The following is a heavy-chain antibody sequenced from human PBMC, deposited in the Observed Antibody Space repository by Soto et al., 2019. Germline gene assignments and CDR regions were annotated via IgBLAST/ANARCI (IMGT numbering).Heavy chain of an antibody. Sequence: QVQLVQSGAEVKKPGSSVKVSCKASGGTFSSYAISWVRQAPGQGLEWMGGIIPIFGTANYAQKFQGRVTITADESTSTAYMELSSLKSDDTVVHYCATSPLLPYCSSTSCYNYYYYYGMDVWAHGTTVTVSS. CDR3: ATSPLLPYCSSTSCYNYYYYYGMDV. CDR1: GGTFSSYA. V-gene: IGHV1-69*01. CDR2: IIPIFGTA. J-gene: IGHJ6*02. D-gene: IGHD2-2*02.